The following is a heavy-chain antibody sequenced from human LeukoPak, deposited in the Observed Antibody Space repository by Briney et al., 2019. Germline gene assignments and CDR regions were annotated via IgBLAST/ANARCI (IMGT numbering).Heavy chain of an antibody. CDR2: ISYDGSNK. CDR3: ASLAPFYDSRGSDAFDI. Sequence: GGSLRLSCAASGFTFSSYAMHWVRQAPGKGLEWVAVISYDGSNKYYADSVKGRFTISRDNSKNTLYLQMNSLRAEDTAVYYCASLAPFYDSRGSDAFDIWGQGTMVTVSS. CDR1: GFTFSSYA. J-gene: IGHJ3*02. D-gene: IGHD3-22*01. V-gene: IGHV3-30-3*01.